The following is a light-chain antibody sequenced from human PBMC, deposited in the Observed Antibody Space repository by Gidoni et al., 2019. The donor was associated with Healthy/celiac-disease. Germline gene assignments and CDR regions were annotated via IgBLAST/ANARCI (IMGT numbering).Light chain of an antibody. CDR2: QDS. V-gene: IGLV3-1*01. CDR3: QAWDSSSWGV. Sequence: SYELTQPPSVSVSTGQTASITCSGDKLGDKYACWYQQKPGHSTVLVIYQDSKRPSGIPERFSGSNSGNTATLTISGTQAMDEADYYCQAWDSSSWGVFGGGTKLTVL. CDR1: KLGDKY. J-gene: IGLJ2*01.